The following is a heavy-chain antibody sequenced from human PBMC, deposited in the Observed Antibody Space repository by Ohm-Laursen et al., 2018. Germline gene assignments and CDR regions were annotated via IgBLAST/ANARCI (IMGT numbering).Heavy chain of an antibody. CDR1: GFTFDDYA. CDR2: ISWNSGSI. V-gene: IGHV3-9*01. J-gene: IGHJ6*02. CDR3: AKGADFWSGYYYYYGMDV. Sequence: SLRLSCAASGFTFDDYAMHWVRQAPGKGLEWVSGISWNSGSIGYADPVKGRFTISRDNAKNSLYLQMNSLRAEDTALYYCAKGADFWSGYYYYYGMDVWGQGTTVTVSS. D-gene: IGHD3-3*01.